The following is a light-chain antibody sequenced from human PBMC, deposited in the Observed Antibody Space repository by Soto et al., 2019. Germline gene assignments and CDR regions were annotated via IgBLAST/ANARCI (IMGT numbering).Light chain of an antibody. CDR3: QKYNSGPLT. V-gene: IGKV1-27*01. J-gene: IGKJ4*01. Sequence: DVPMTQSPSSLSASVGDRVTITCRASQGISNFVAWYQQIAGKVPKLLIHSASTLQSGVPSRFSGSGSGTDFTLTISSLQPEDVAIYYCQKYNSGPLTFGGGTKVEIK. CDR2: SAS. CDR1: QGISNF.